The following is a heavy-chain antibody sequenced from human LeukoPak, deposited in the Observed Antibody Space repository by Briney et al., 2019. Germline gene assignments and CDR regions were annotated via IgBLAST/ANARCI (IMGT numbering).Heavy chain of an antibody. J-gene: IGHJ5*02. Sequence: PSQTLSLTCTVSGGSISSGSYHWSWIRQPAGKGLEWIGRIYTSGSTNYNPSLKSRVTISVDTSKNQFSLKLSSVTAADTAVYYCARDSWGFLEWPISRGGWFDPWGQGTLVTVSS. D-gene: IGHD3-3*01. CDR2: IYTSGST. CDR3: ARDSWGFLEWPISRGGWFDP. V-gene: IGHV4-61*02. CDR1: GGSISSGSYH.